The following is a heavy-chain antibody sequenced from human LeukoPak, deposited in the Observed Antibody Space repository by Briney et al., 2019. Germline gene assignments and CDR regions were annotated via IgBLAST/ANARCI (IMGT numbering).Heavy chain of an antibody. J-gene: IGHJ5*02. CDR1: GGSISSYY. V-gene: IGHV4-4*07. CDR3: ARGPDSSWYNNWFDP. Sequence: MASETLSLTCTVSGGSISSYYWSWIRQPAGKGLEWIGRIYTSGSTNYNPSLKSRVTMSVDTSKNQFSLKLSSVTAADTAVYYCARGPDSSWYNNWFDPWGQGTLVTVSS. D-gene: IGHD6-13*01. CDR2: IYTSGST.